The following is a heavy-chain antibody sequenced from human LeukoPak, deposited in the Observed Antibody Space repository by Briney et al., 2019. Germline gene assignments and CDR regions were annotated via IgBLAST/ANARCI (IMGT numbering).Heavy chain of an antibody. Sequence: ASVKVSCKASGCTFTSYYMHWVRQAPGQGLEWMGIINPSGGSTSYAQKFQGRVTMTRDTSTSTVYMELSSLRSEDTAVYYCARDRYYYDSSGYYDYWGQGTLVTVSS. CDR2: INPSGGST. CDR3: ARDRYYYDSSGYYDY. CDR1: GCTFTSYY. V-gene: IGHV1-46*01. J-gene: IGHJ4*02. D-gene: IGHD3-22*01.